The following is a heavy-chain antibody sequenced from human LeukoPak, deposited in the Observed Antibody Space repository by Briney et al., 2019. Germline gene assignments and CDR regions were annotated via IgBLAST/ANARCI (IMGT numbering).Heavy chain of an antibody. CDR1: GFTLGDYA. CDR2: IRSKAYGGTT. CDR3: TIEDCTNGVCYTLFDY. D-gene: IGHD2-8*01. J-gene: IGHJ4*02. Sequence: PGRSLRLSCTASGFTLGDYAMSGFRQAPGKGLEWVGFIRSKAYGGTTEYAASVKGRFTISRDDSKSIAYLQMNSLKTEDTAVYYCTIEDCTNGVCYTLFDYWGQGTLVTVSS. V-gene: IGHV3-49*03.